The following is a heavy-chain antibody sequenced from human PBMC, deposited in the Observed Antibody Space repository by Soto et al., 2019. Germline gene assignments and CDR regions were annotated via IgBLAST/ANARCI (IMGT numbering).Heavy chain of an antibody. CDR3: AKDRTLIVVVPAAHDAFDI. CDR2: ISGSGGST. Sequence: GGSLRLSCAASGFNFRSHAMSWVRKAPGKGLEWVSAISGSGGSTYYADSVKGRFTISRDNSKNTLYLQMNSLRAEDTAVYYCAKDRTLIVVVPAAHDAFDIWGQGTMVTVSS. V-gene: IGHV3-23*01. D-gene: IGHD2-2*01. CDR1: GFNFRSHA. J-gene: IGHJ3*02.